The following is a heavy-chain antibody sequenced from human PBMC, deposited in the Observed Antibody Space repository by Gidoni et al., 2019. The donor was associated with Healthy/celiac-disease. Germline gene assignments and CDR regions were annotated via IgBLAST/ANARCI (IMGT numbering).Heavy chain of an antibody. Sequence: QVQLQESGPGLVKPSETRSLTCTVSGYSISSGYYWGWIRQPPGKGLEWIGSIYHSGSTYYNPSLKSRVTISVDTSKNQFSLKLSSVTAADTAVYYCATLEEWQNYWGQGTLVTVSS. CDR3: ATLEEWQNY. CDR2: IYHSGST. CDR1: GYSISSGYY. V-gene: IGHV4-38-2*02. J-gene: IGHJ4*02. D-gene: IGHD3-16*01.